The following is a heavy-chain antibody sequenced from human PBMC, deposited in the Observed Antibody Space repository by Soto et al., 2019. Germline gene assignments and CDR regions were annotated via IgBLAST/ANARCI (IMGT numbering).Heavy chain of an antibody. D-gene: IGHD4-17*01. V-gene: IGHV1-3*01. CDR2: INAGRGKT. CDR1: GFSFTSYS. Sequence: QGQLVQSGAAVKKPGASVKVSCGTSGFSFTSYSFHWVRQAPAQGLQWMGWINAGRGKTKYSQQFQGRVTFTWDTSANTVYMELSRLTSEDTSVFSWARWIDNGYFDYWGQGTLVTVSA. CDR3: ARWIDNGYFDY. J-gene: IGHJ4*02.